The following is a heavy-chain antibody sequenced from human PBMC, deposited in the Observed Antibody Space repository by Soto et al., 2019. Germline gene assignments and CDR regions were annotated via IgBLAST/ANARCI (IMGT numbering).Heavy chain of an antibody. Sequence: QVQLVESGGGVVQPGRSLRLSCAASGFTFSSYGMHWVRQAPGKGLEWVAVISYDGSNKYYVDSVKGRFTISRDNSKNTLYLQMNSLRAEDTAVYYCAKDHDYYYGMDVWGQGTTVTVSS. CDR1: GFTFSSYG. CDR2: ISYDGSNK. J-gene: IGHJ6*02. CDR3: AKDHDYYYGMDV. V-gene: IGHV3-30*18.